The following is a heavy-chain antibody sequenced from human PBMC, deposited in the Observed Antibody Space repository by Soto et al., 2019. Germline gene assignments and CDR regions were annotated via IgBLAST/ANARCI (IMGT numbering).Heavy chain of an antibody. CDR1: GGTFSSYA. Sequence: SVKVSCKASGGTFSSYAISWVRQAPGQGLEWMGGIIPIFGTANYAQKFQGRVTITADESTSTAYMELSSLRSEDTAVYYCARYASQGYSRNAARDNVFDIWGQGTMVTVSS. V-gene: IGHV1-69*13. CDR3: ARYASQGYSRNAARDNVFDI. CDR2: IIPIFGTA. D-gene: IGHD6-13*01. J-gene: IGHJ3*02.